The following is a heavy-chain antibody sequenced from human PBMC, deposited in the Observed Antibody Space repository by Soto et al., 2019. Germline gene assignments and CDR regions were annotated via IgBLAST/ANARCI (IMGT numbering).Heavy chain of an antibody. Sequence: PGGALRLSCAASGFTFSSYSMNWVRQAPGKGLEWVSYISGSGGSTYYADSVKGRFTISRDNSKNTLYLQMNSLRAEDTALYYCAKGDYDFWSGTMDVWGQGTTVTVSS. CDR1: GFTFSSYS. D-gene: IGHD3-3*01. J-gene: IGHJ6*02. CDR2: ISGSGGST. V-gene: IGHV3-23*01. CDR3: AKGDYDFWSGTMDV.